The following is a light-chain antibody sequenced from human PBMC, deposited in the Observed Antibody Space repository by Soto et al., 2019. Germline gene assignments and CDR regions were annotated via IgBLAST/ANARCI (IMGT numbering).Light chain of an antibody. CDR2: GAS. CDR3: QKYNRVHWT. CDR1: QDISSY. J-gene: IGKJ1*01. V-gene: IGKV1-27*01. Sequence: DIQMTQSPSSLSASVGDRVTITCRASQDISSYLAWYQQKPGEVPKLLIYGASTLQSGVPSRFSGSRSGTDYTLITSSLQTEDVATYYCQKYNRVHWTFGQGTKVETK.